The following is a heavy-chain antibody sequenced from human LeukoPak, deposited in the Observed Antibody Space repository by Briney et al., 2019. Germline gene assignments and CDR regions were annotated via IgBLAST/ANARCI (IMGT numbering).Heavy chain of an antibody. V-gene: IGHV4-39*01. CDR2: IYYSGST. Sequence: SETLSLTCTVSGGSISSSSYYWGWIRQPPGKGLEWIGSIYYSGSTYYNPSLKSRVTISVDTSKNQFSLKLSSGTAADTAVYYCASPGDSGSQWGTYFDYWGQGTLVTVSS. CDR3: ASPGDSGSQWGTYFDY. J-gene: IGHJ4*02. CDR1: GGSISSSSYY. D-gene: IGHD1-26*01.